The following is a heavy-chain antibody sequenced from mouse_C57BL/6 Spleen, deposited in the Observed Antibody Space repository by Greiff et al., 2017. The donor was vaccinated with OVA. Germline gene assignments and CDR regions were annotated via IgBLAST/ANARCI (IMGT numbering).Heavy chain of an antibody. CDR2: IYPGDGDT. D-gene: IGHD1-1*01. V-gene: IGHV1-80*01. Sequence: QVQLQQSGAELVKPGASVKISCKASGYAFSSYWMNWVKQRPGKGLEWIGQIYPGDGDTNYNGKFKGKATLTADKSSSTAYMQLSSLTSEDSAVYFCARRSSLSGYAMDYWGQGTSVTVSS. CDR1: GYAFSSYW. CDR3: ARRSSLSGYAMDY. J-gene: IGHJ4*01.